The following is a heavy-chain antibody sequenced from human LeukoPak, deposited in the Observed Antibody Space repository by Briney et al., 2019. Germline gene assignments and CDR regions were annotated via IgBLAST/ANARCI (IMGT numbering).Heavy chain of an antibody. V-gene: IGHV5-51*01. CDR1: GYSFTSYW. CDR2: IYPGDSDT. CDR3: ARQGYDILTGYFPKTNWFDS. Sequence: GESLKISCKGSGYSFTSYWIGWVRQMPGKGLEWMGIIYPGDSDTRYSPSFQGQVTISADKSISTAYLQWSSLKASDTAMYYCARQGYDILTGYFPKTNWFDSWGQGTLVTVSS. J-gene: IGHJ5*01. D-gene: IGHD3-9*01.